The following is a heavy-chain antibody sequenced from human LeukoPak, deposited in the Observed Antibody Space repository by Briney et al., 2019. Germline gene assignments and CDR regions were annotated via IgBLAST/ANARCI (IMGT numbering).Heavy chain of an antibody. Sequence: TSETLSLTCTVSGGSISSYYWSWIRQPPGKGLEWIGYIYYSGSTNYNPSLKSRVTISVVTSKNQFSLKLSSVTAADTAVYYCARGSDLDAFDIWGQGTMVTVSS. CDR2: IYYSGST. CDR1: GGSISSYY. D-gene: IGHD3-10*01. V-gene: IGHV4-59*01. J-gene: IGHJ3*02. CDR3: ARGSDLDAFDI.